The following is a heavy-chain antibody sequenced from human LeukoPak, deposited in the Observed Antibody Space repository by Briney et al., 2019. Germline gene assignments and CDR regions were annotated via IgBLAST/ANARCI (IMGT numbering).Heavy chain of an antibody. CDR3: ARGTCSTSSCYTFDY. D-gene: IGHD2-2*02. V-gene: IGHV1-2*02. CDR2: IYPNSGGT. J-gene: IGHJ4*02. CDR1: GYTFTSYG. Sequence: GASVKVSCKASGYTFTSYGISWVRQAPGQGLEWMGWIYPNSGGTDSARKFQGRVTLTRDTSISTAYMELTRLTSDDTAVYYCARGTCSTSSCYTFDYWGQGTLVTVSS.